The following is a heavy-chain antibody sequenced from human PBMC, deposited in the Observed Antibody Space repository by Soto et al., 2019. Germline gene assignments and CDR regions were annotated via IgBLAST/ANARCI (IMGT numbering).Heavy chain of an antibody. CDR1: GGALSSYT. CDR2: VIPNIGVT. Sequence: SVKVSCKATGGALSSYTFSWVRQATGQGLEWMGRVIPNIGVTNYAKKFQGRFTIVVDTSTSTAYMELNSLRYEDTAVYYCARDKGYCSDTSCPDFDYWGQGTLVTVSS. J-gene: IGHJ4*02. D-gene: IGHD2-15*01. CDR3: ARDKGYCSDTSCPDFDY. V-gene: IGHV1-69*04.